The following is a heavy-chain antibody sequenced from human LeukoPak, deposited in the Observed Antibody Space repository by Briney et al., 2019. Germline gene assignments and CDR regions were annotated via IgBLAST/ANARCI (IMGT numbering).Heavy chain of an antibody. CDR3: VRDHYYNSSGYTFGY. CDR1: GGSISSSSYY. Sequence: PSETLSLTCTVSGGSISSSSYYWVWVRQPPGKGLEWIGRINYSGSTYYKSSLKSRVTISVDTSKNQFSLKLSSVSAADTAVYYCVRDHYYNSSGYTFGYWGQGTLVTVSS. CDR2: INYSGST. V-gene: IGHV4-39*07. D-gene: IGHD3-22*01. J-gene: IGHJ4*02.